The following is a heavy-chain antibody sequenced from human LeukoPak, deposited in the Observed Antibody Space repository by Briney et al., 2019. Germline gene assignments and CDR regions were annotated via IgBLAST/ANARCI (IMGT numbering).Heavy chain of an antibody. CDR2: ISACNGKT. D-gene: IGHD4-23*01. J-gene: IGHJ4*02. CDR1: GYTFTSYG. V-gene: IGHV1-18*01. CDR3: ARFSDYGGNSGFDY. Sequence: ASVKVSCKASGYTFTSYGFSWVRQAPGQGLEWMAWISACNGKTNYAQNFQGRVTMTTDTSTSTAYMELRSLRSDDTAVYYCARFSDYGGNSGFDYWGQGTLVTVSS.